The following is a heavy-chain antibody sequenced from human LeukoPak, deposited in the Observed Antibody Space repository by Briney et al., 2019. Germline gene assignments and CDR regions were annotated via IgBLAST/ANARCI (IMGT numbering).Heavy chain of an antibody. CDR3: AKGNFWSGYSPDAFDI. CDR1: GFTFSSYW. Sequence: GGSLRLSCAASGFTFSSYWMSWVRQAPGKGLEWVANIKQDGSEKYYVDSVKGRFTISRDNSRNTLYLQMNSLRAEDTAVYYCAKGNFWSGYSPDAFDIWGQGTMVTVSS. CDR2: IKQDGSEK. D-gene: IGHD3-3*01. V-gene: IGHV3-7*03. J-gene: IGHJ3*02.